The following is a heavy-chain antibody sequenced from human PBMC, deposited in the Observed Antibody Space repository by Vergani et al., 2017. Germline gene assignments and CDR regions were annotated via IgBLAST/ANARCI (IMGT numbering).Heavy chain of an antibody. CDR2: IIPILGTT. Sequence: QVQLVQSGAEVKKPGSSVKVSCKASGGTFSSYTISWVRQAPGQGLEWMGRIIPILGTTNYAQKFQGRVTITADKSTSTAYMELSRLRSEDTAVYYCARDRYDRSGYYSDYWGQGTLVTVSS. CDR3: ARDRYDRSGYYSDY. CDR1: GGTFSSYT. V-gene: IGHV1-69*08. D-gene: IGHD3-22*01. J-gene: IGHJ4*02.